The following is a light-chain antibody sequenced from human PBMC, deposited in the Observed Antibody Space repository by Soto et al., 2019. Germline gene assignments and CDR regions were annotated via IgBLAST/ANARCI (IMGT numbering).Light chain of an antibody. J-gene: IGKJ5*01. CDR1: QGIRSY. CDR2: AAS. Sequence: DIQLTQSPSFLSASVGDRVTITCRASQGIRSYLAWYQQKPGKAPRLLIYAASTLQSGVPSRFSGSGSGTDFTLTISSLQPEDFATYFCHHLSSHPPTFGQGTRLGIK. V-gene: IGKV1-9*01. CDR3: HHLSSHPPT.